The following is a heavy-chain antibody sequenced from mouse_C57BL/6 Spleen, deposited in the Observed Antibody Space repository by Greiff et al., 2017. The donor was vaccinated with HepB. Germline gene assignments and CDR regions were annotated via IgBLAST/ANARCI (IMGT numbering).Heavy chain of an antibody. J-gene: IGHJ3*01. V-gene: IGHV6-3*01. CDR2: IRLKSDNYAT. D-gene: IGHD1-1*01. Sequence: EVKVVESGGGLVQPGGSMKLSCVASGFTFSNYWMNWVRQSPEKGLEWVAQIRLKSDNYATHYAESVKGRFTISRDDSKSSVYLQMNNLRAEDTGIYYCTPYYYGSRTGFAYWGQGTLVTVSA. CDR3: TPYYYGSRTGFAY. CDR1: GFTFSNYW.